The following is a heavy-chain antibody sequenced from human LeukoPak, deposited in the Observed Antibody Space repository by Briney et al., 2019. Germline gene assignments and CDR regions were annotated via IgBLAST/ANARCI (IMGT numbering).Heavy chain of an antibody. CDR1: GYTFSNYA. CDR3: ATAVDSGGWRFDS. CDR2: INTNTWNP. J-gene: IGHJ4*02. V-gene: IGHV7-4-1*01. Sequence: ASVKVSCKASGYTFSNYAMNWVRQAPGQGLEWMGWINTNTWNPTYAQGFTGRFVFSLDTSVNTAYLQIASLKAEDTAVYYCATAVDSGGWRFDSWGQGTLVTVSS. D-gene: IGHD6-19*01.